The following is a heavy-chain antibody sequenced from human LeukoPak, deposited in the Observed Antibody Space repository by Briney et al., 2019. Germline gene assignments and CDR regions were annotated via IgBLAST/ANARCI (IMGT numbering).Heavy chain of an antibody. CDR1: GFTFSSYS. J-gene: IGHJ4*02. CDR3: ARDPIAAAGTSYFDY. V-gene: IGHV3-21*01. CDR2: ISSSSSYI. Sequence: GGSLRLYCAASGFTFSSYSMNWVRQAPGKGLEWVSSISSSSSYIYYADSVKGRFTISRDNAKNSLYLQMNSLRAEDTAVYYCARDPIAAAGTSYFDYWGQGTLVTVSS. D-gene: IGHD6-13*01.